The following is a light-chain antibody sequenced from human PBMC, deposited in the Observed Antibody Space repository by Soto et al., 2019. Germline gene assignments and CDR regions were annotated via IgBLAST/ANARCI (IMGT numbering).Light chain of an antibody. CDR3: QQYKSWPET. J-gene: IGKJ1*01. CDR2: DAS. CDR1: QSVSSS. Sequence: EIVMTQSPATLSVSPGERATLSCRASQSVSSSLAWYQQNPGQAPRLLIYDASTRATGIPARLGGNGSGTEFTLTISSLQSEDFAVYYCQQYKSWPETFGQGTKVEIK. V-gene: IGKV3-15*01.